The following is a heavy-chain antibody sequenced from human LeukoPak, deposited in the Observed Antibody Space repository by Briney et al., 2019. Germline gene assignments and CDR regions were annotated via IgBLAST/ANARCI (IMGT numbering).Heavy chain of an antibody. CDR2: ISYDGSNK. CDR3: ARESYYYDSSGYQRSLPGDY. J-gene: IGHJ4*02. D-gene: IGHD3-22*01. Sequence: PGGSLRLSCAASGLIFSGYGMHWVRQAPGKGMEGVAGISYDGSNKYYADSVKGRFNISRDNSRNTLYLQMNSLRAEDTAVYHCARESYYYDSSGYQRSLPGDYWGQGTLVTVSS. V-gene: IGHV3-30*03. CDR1: GLIFSGYG.